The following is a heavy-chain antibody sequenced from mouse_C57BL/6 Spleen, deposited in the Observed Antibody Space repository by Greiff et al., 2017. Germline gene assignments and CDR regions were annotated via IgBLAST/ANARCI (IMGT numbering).Heavy chain of an antibody. CDR1: GFTFTSYW. CDR3: AGEGNGSSYPYAMDY. Sequence: VQLQQSGADLAKPGASVKLSCTASGFTFTSYWMHWVKQRPGQGLEWIGYINPSSGYTKYNQKFKDQITLTADKSSSTDYMQLSSLTYEDSAVYYCAGEGNGSSYPYAMDYWGQGTSVTVSS. V-gene: IGHV1-7*01. D-gene: IGHD1-1*01. CDR2: INPSSGYT. J-gene: IGHJ4*01.